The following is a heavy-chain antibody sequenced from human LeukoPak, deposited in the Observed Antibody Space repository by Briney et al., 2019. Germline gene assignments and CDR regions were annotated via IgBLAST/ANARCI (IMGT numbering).Heavy chain of an antibody. Sequence: ESGPTLVNPTQTLTLTCTFCGFSLSTSGVGVGWIRQPPGKALEWLALIYWDDDKRYNPSLKSTLTITKDTSNNQVVLTMTNMDPVDTATYYCAHRTTYYYDSSGYYAYYFDYWGQGTLVTVS. J-gene: IGHJ4*02. CDR3: AHRTTYYYDSSGYYAYYFDY. CDR1: GFSLSTSGVG. V-gene: IGHV2-5*02. D-gene: IGHD3-22*01. CDR2: IYWDDDK.